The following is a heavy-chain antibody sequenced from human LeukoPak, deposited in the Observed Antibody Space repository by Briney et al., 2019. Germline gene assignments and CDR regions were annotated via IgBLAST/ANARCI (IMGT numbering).Heavy chain of an antibody. Sequence: GGSLRLSCAASGFISTDYAMHWVRQPPGKGLEWVALVSYDGRNENYADSVKGRFTISRDNAKNSLYLQMNSLRAEDTAMYYCARDLGGWYFDYWGQGTLVTVSS. CDR2: VSYDGRNE. CDR1: GFISTDYA. V-gene: IGHV3-30*04. J-gene: IGHJ4*02. D-gene: IGHD2-15*01. CDR3: ARDLGGWYFDY.